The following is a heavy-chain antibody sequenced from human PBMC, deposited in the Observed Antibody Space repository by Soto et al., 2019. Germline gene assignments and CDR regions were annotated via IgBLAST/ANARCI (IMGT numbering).Heavy chain of an antibody. D-gene: IGHD1-7*01. V-gene: IGHV1-3*01. CDR2: INAGNGNT. CDR1: GYTFTTYP. Sequence: ASVKVSCKASGYTFTTYPMHWVRQAPGQRLEWMGWINAGNGNTKYSQNFQDRVTITSDTSASTAYMELSSLRSEDTAVYYCAREDNWNYGRSNWFDPWGQGTLVTVSS. J-gene: IGHJ5*02. CDR3: AREDNWNYGRSNWFDP.